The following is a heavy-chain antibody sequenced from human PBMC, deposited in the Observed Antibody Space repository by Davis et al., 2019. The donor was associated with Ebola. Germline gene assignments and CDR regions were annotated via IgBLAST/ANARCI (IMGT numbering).Heavy chain of an antibody. CDR3: ARDDYGDYGY. V-gene: IGHV3-30*03. CDR1: GFTFSGYG. D-gene: IGHD4-17*01. J-gene: IGHJ4*02. CDR2: ISYDGRNK. Sequence: GESLKISCAASGFTFSGYGMHWVRQTPGKGLEWVAVISYDGRNKYYADSVKGRFTISRDNSKNTLYLQMNSLRDEDTAVYYCARDDYGDYGYWGQGTLVTVSS.